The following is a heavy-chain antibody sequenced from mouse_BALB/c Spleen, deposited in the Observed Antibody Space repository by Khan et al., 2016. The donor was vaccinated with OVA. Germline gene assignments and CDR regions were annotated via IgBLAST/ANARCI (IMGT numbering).Heavy chain of an antibody. CDR2: INSNTGEA. D-gene: IGHD3-3*01. CDR1: GYTFTNYG. V-gene: IGHV9-3-1*01. Sequence: QIQLVQSGPELKKPGETVKISCKASGYTFTNYGMNWVKQAPGKGLKWMGWINSNTGEATYADDFKGRFAFSLETSASTADLQIENLKNEDTATYFCVRGGRRAMDYWGQGTSVTVSS. CDR3: VRGGRRAMDY. J-gene: IGHJ4*01.